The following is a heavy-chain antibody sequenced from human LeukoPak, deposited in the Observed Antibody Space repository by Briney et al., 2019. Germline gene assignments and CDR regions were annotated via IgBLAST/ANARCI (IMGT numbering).Heavy chain of an antibody. CDR1: GGSISNYY. CDR3: ARTYSSSWSPPYYFDY. J-gene: IGHJ4*02. D-gene: IGHD6-13*01. CDR2: IYYSGST. V-gene: IGHV4-59*08. Sequence: SETLSLTCTVSGGSISNYYWSWIRQPPGKGLEWIGYIYYSGSTNYNPSLKSRVTISVDTSKNQFSLKLSSVTAADTAVYYCARTYSSSWSPPYYFDYWGQGTLVTVSS.